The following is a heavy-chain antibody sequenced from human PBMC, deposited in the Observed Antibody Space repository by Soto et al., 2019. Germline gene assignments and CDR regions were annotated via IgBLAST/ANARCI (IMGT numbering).Heavy chain of an antibody. CDR3: ARDSQGGAPGYYYGMDV. D-gene: IGHD1-26*01. V-gene: IGHV1-69*06. CDR1: GGTFSSYA. CDR2: IIPIFGTA. J-gene: IGHJ6*02. Sequence: ASVKVSCKASGGTFSSYAISWVRQAPGQGLEWMGGIIPIFGTANYAQKFQGRVTITADKSTSTAYMELSSLRSEDTAVYYCARDSQGGAPGYYYGMDVWGQGTTVTVSS.